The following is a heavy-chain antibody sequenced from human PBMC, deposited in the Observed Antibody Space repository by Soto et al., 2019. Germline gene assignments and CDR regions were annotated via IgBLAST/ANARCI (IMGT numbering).Heavy chain of an antibody. J-gene: IGHJ4*02. V-gene: IGHV3-66*01. CDR3: ARARVGVAGFFDY. Sequence: PGGSLRLSCAAFGFTVSSNYMSWVRQAPGKGLEWVSVSYADGTTLYTDSVKGRFTFYRDNSKNTLYLQMNRLTAEDTAVYYCARARVGVAGFFDYWGQGTLVTVSS. CDR1: GFTVSSNY. CDR2: SYADGTT. D-gene: IGHD2-2*01.